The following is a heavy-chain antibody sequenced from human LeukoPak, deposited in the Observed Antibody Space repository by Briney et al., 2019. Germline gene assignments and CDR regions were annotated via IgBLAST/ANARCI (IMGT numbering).Heavy chain of an antibody. CDR2: IIPIFGTA. Sequence: ASVKVSCKASGGTFSSYAISWVRQAPGQGLEWMGGIIPIFGTANYAQKFQGRVTITADESTSTAYMELSSLRSEDTAVYYCARDAPTYSSSWYGLASGWFDPWGQGTLVTVSS. CDR1: GGTFSSYA. D-gene: IGHD6-13*01. V-gene: IGHV1-69*13. J-gene: IGHJ5*02. CDR3: ARDAPTYSSSWYGLASGWFDP.